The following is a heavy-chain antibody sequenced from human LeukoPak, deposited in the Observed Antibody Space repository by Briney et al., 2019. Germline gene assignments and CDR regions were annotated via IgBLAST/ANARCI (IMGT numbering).Heavy chain of an antibody. CDR2: ISYDGSNK. V-gene: IGHV3-30*04. Sequence: AGGSLRLSCAASGFTFSSYAMHWVRQAPGKGLERVAVISYDGSNKYYADSVKGRFTISRDNSRNTLYLQMNSLRAEDTAVYYCARDRCGGDCGFDPWGQGTLVTVSS. CDR1: GFTFSSYA. CDR3: ARDRCGGDCGFDP. D-gene: IGHD2-21*02. J-gene: IGHJ5*02.